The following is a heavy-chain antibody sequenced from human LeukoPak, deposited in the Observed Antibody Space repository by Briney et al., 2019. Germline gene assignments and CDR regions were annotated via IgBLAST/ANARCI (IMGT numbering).Heavy chain of an antibody. D-gene: IGHD2-15*01. CDR2: INPNSGGT. Sequence: GASVKVSCKASGYTFTGYYMHWVRQAPGQGLEWMGWINPNSGGTNYAQKFQGRVTMTRDTSISTAYMELSRLRSDDTAVYYCARGSEDIVVVVAARGAFDIWGQGTMVTVSS. CDR1: GYTFTGYY. J-gene: IGHJ3*02. CDR3: ARGSEDIVVVVAARGAFDI. V-gene: IGHV1-2*02.